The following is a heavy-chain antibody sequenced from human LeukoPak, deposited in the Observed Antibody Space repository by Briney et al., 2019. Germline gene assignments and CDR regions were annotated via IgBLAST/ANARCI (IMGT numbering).Heavy chain of an antibody. D-gene: IGHD2-2*01. CDR3: AKENHRGCSSTSCYPVWFDP. CDR2: ISGSGGST. V-gene: IGHV3-23*01. CDR1: GFTFSSYA. Sequence: PGGSLRLSCAASGFTFSSYAMSWVRQAPGKGLEWVSAISGSGGSTYYADSVKGRFTISGDNSKNTLYLQMNSLRAEDTAVYYCAKENHRGCSSTSCYPVWFDPWGQGTLVTVSS. J-gene: IGHJ5*02.